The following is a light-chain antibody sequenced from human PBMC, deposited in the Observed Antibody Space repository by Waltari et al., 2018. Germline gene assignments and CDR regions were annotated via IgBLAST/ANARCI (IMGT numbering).Light chain of an antibody. V-gene: IGLV1-44*01. CDR1: RSNPGSNS. Sequence: QFVLTQPPSASGTPGQRVPISCSVTRSNPGSNSVNWYQHLPGAAPQLLIYIDNQRPSGVPDRFSGSKSGSSATLAISGLQSEDEADYYCSSWDDSLKGPLFGGGTKLTVL. J-gene: IGLJ3*02. CDR2: IDN. CDR3: SSWDDSLKGPL.